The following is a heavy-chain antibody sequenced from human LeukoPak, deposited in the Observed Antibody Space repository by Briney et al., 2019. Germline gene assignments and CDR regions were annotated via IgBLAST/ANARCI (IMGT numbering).Heavy chain of an antibody. CDR3: ARGGYSSSWANFDY. J-gene: IGHJ4*02. Sequence: GGSLRLSCAASGLTFSSYAMHWVRQAPGKGLEWVAVISYDGSNKYYADSVKGRFTISRDNSKNTLYLQMNSLRAEDTAVYYCARGGYSSSWANFDYWGQGTLVTVSS. CDR1: GLTFSSYA. V-gene: IGHV3-30*04. D-gene: IGHD6-13*01. CDR2: ISYDGSNK.